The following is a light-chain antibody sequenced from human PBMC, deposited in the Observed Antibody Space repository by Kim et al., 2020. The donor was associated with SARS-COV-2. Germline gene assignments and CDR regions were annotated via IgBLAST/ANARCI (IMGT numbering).Light chain of an antibody. CDR1: NIATKR. CDR3: QVWDSGCVV. J-gene: IGLJ3*02. CDR2: ADS. V-gene: IGLV3-21*03. Sequence: VAPGKPARIPGGGINIATKRVHWYQQKPGQAPILVIYADSDRPSGIPERFSGSKSGNTATLTISRVEAGDEADYYCQVWDSGCVVFGGGTQLTVL.